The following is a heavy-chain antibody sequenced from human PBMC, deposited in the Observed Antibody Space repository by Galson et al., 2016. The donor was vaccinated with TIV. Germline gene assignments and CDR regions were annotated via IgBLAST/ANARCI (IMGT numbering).Heavy chain of an antibody. CDR2: IIPLFDTA. V-gene: IGHV1-69*13. J-gene: IGHJ4*02. CDR1: GGTFSSYV. D-gene: IGHD2-21*02. CDR3: ARANACGGACYYFDF. Sequence: SVKVSCKASGGTFSSYVFNWVRQAPGQGLEWMGGIIPLFDTAHYAQKSQGRVTITADESSGTVYMELSSLRSEDTAVYYCARANACGGACYYFDFWGQGTLVTVSS.